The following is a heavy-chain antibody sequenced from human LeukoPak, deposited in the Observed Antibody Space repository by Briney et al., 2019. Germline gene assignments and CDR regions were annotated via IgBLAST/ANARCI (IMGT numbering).Heavy chain of an antibody. D-gene: IGHD3-22*01. J-gene: IGHJ5*02. CDR3: ASRTYYYDSSGPFNWFDP. V-gene: IGHV4-30-4*08. Sequence: SETLSLTCTVSGGSISSGDYYWSWIRQPPGKGLEWIGCIYYSGSIYYNSSLKSRVTISLDTSKNQFSLKLSSVTAADTAVYYCASRTYYYDSSGPFNWFDPWGQGTLVTVSS. CDR2: IYYSGSI. CDR1: GGSISSGDYY.